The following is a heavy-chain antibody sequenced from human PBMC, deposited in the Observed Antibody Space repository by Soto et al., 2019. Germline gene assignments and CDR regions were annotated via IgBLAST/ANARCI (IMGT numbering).Heavy chain of an antibody. V-gene: IGHV1-18*01. Sequence: ASVKLSCKASGYTFTSYGISWVRQAPGQGLEWMGWISAYNGNTNYAQKLQGRVTMTTDTSTSTAYMELRSLRSDDTAVYYCARGGLYYDFWSGSQYNWFDPWGQGTLVTVSS. J-gene: IGHJ5*02. D-gene: IGHD3-3*01. CDR2: ISAYNGNT. CDR1: GYTFTSYG. CDR3: ARGGLYYDFWSGSQYNWFDP.